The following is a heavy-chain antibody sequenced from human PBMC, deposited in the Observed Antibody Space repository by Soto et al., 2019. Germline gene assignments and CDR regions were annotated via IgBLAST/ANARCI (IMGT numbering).Heavy chain of an antibody. CDR3: ARHVGGYYYYMDV. J-gene: IGHJ6*03. CDR2: IYYSGNT. V-gene: IGHV4-39*01. CDR1: GGSISSSSYY. Sequence: SETLSLTCTVFGGSISSSSYYWVWIRQPPGKGLEWIGSIYYSGNTYYNPSLKSRVTISVETSKNQFSLKLGSVTAADTAVYYCARHVGGYYYYMDVWGKGTTVTVSS. D-gene: IGHD2-15*01.